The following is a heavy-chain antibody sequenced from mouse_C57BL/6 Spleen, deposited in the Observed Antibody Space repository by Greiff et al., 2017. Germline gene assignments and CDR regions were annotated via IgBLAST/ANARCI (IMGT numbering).Heavy chain of an antibody. V-gene: IGHV2-2*01. CDR2: IWSGGST. D-gene: IGHD2-1*01. CDR1: GFSLTSYG. Sequence: VKLVESGPGLVQPSQSLSITCTVSGFSLTSYGVHWVRQSPGKGLEWLGVIWSGGSTDYNAAFISRLSISKDNSKSQVFFKMNSLQADDTAIYYCARNSHYGNYDYAMDYWGQGTSVTVSS. CDR3: ARNSHYGNYDYAMDY. J-gene: IGHJ4*01.